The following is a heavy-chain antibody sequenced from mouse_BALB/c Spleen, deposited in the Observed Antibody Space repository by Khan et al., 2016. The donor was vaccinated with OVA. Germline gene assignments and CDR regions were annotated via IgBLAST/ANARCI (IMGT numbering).Heavy chain of an antibody. CDR2: INTYTGEP. Sequence: QIQLVQSGPELKTPGETVKISCKASGFTFTNYGMNWVKQSPGKGLKWMGWINTYTGEPTYTDDFKGRFAFSLETSATTAYLQINNLKNEDTSTXFYARGYYGSDYAMDYWGQGTSVTVSS. V-gene: IGHV9-3-1*01. J-gene: IGHJ4*01. D-gene: IGHD1-1*01. CDR3: ARGYYGSDYAMDY. CDR1: GFTFTNYG.